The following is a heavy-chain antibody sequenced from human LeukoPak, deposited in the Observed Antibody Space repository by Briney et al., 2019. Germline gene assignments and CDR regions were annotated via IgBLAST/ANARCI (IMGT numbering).Heavy chain of an antibody. CDR1: RFTFSDYY. CDR3: ARDCSSTSCYWDY. J-gene: IGHJ4*02. V-gene: IGHV3-11*06. Sequence: GGSLRLSCAASRFTFSDYYMSWIRQAPGKGLEGVSYISSSSSYTNYADSVKGRFTISRDNARNSLYLQMNSLRAEDTAVYFCARDCSSTSCYWDYWGQGTLVTVSS. D-gene: IGHD2-2*01. CDR2: ISSSSSYT.